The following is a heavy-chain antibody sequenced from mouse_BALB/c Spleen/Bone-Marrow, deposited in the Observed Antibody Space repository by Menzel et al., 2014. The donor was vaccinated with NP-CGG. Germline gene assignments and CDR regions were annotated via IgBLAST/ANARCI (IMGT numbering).Heavy chain of an antibody. CDR3: ARWEYYSMDY. Sequence: LVESGAELVKPGASVKLSCTASGFNIKDTYMHWVKQRPEQGLEWIGRIDPANGNTKYDPKFQGKATITADTSSNTAYLQVSSLTSEDTAVYYCARWEYYSMDYWGQGTSVTVSS. V-gene: IGHV14-3*02. J-gene: IGHJ4*01. CDR2: IDPANGNT. CDR1: GFNIKDTY. D-gene: IGHD4-1*01.